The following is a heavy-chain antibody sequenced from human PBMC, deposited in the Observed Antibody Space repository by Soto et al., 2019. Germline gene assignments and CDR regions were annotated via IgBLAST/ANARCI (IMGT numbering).Heavy chain of an antibody. V-gene: IGHV3-9*01. D-gene: IGHD3-10*01. Sequence: EVQLVESGGGLVQPGRSLRLSCAASGFTFDDYAMHWDRQAPGKGLEWVSGISWNTYTIDYADSVKGRFTISRDNAKNSLYLQMNSLRAEDTALYYCAKDRVRGRFGESSFDVWGQGTMVTVSS. CDR2: ISWNTYTI. J-gene: IGHJ3*01. CDR1: GFTFDDYA. CDR3: AKDRVRGRFGESSFDV.